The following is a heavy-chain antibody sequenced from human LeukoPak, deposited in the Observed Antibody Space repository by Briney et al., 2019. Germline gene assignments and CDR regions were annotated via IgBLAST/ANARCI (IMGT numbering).Heavy chain of an antibody. D-gene: IGHD1-26*01. CDR3: AKGVGATTDYYYYMDV. CDR1: GFTFSSYG. CDR2: ISGSGGST. Sequence: GGSLRLSCAASGFTFSSYGMSWVRQAPGKGLEWVSAISGSGGSTYYADSVKGRFTISRDNSKNTLYLQMNSLRAEDTALYYCAKGVGATTDYYYYMDVWGKGTTVTISS. J-gene: IGHJ6*03. V-gene: IGHV3-23*01.